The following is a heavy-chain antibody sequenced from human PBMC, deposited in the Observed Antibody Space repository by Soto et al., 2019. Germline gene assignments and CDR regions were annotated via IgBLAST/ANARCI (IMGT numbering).Heavy chain of an antibody. CDR1: GYTFTSYG. CDR2: ISAYNGNT. D-gene: IGHD6-13*01. CDR3: ARGMGYSSSWYLTDFDY. V-gene: IGHV1-18*01. Sequence: EASVKVSCKASGYTFTSYGISWVRQAPGQGLEWMGWISAYNGNTNYAQKLQGRVTMTTDTSTSTAYMELRSLRSDDTAVYYCARGMGYSSSWYLTDFDYWGQGTLVTVSS. J-gene: IGHJ4*02.